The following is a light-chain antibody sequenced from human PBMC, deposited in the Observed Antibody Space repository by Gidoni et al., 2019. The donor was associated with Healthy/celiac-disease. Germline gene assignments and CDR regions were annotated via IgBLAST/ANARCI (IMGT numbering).Light chain of an antibody. V-gene: IGKV3-15*01. J-gene: IGKJ2*01. Sequence: EIVMTQSPATLSVSPGERATLSCMASQSVSSNLSWYQQTPGQAPRLLIYGASTRATGIPARFSGSGSGTEFTLTISSLQSEDFAVYYCQQYNNWPPYTFGQGTKLEIK. CDR1: QSVSSN. CDR2: GAS. CDR3: QQYNNWPPYT.